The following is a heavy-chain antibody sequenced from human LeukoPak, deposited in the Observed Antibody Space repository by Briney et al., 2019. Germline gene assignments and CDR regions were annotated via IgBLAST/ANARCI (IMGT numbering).Heavy chain of an antibody. V-gene: IGHV3-23*01. CDR1: GFTFSSYG. Sequence: GGSLRLSCAASGFTFSSYGMSWVRQAPGKGLEWVSAISGSGGSTYYADSVKGRFTISRDNSKNTLYLQMNSLRAEDTAVYYCAKDTPYYYGSGEHKIFDYWGQGTLVTVSS. CDR3: AKDTPYYYGSGEHKIFDY. CDR2: ISGSGGST. J-gene: IGHJ4*02. D-gene: IGHD3-10*01.